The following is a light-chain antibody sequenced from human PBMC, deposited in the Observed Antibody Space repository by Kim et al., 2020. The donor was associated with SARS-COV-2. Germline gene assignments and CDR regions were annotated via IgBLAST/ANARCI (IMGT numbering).Light chain of an antibody. J-gene: IGLJ2*01. V-gene: IGLV3-19*01. CDR1: SLRSYY. CDR3: NSRDSRGNVV. CDR2: GKN. Sequence: SSELTQDPAVSVALGQTVRITCQGDSLRSYYASWYQQKPGQAPVLVIYGKNNRPSGIPDRFFGSSSGNTASLTITGAQAEDEADYYCNSRDSRGNVVFGGGTQLTVL.